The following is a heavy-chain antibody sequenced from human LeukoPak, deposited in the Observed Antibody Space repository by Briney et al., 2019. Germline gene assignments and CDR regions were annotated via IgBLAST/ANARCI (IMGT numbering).Heavy chain of an antibody. V-gene: IGHV3-21*01. J-gene: IGHJ2*01. CDR2: IDTSTTYM. CDR3: AREAGTGERWYFDL. Sequence: GGSLRLSCVASGFTFSRYSMNWVRQAPGKGLEWVSSIDTSTTYMTYADSVKGRFNISRDNARNSLYLQMNSLRGEDTAVYYCAREAGTGERWYFDLWGRGTLVTVSS. CDR1: GFTFSRYS. D-gene: IGHD7-27*01.